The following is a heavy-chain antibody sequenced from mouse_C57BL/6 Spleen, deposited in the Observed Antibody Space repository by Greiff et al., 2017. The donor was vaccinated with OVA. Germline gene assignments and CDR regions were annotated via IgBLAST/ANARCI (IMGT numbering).Heavy chain of an antibody. V-gene: IGHV1-54*01. CDR2: INPGSGGT. J-gene: IGHJ3*01. CDR3: ARRGRGSSFPFAY. Sequence: QVQLQQSGAELVRPGTSVKVSCKASGYAFTNYLIEWVKQRPGQGLEWIGVINPGSGGTNYNEKFKGKATLTADKSSSTAYMQLSSLTSEDSAVYFGARRGRGSSFPFAYWGQGTLVTVSA. D-gene: IGHD1-1*01. CDR1: GYAFTNYL.